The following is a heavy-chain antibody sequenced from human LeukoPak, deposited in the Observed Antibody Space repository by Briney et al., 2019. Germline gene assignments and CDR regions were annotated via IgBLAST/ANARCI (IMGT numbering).Heavy chain of an antibody. D-gene: IGHD6-19*01. V-gene: IGHV4-4*02. CDR3: ARDLAVAGTNYFDF. J-gene: IGHJ4*02. CDR1: GDSISSNEW. CDR2: VFHSGST. Sequence: SETLSLTCSVSGDSISSNEWWSWVRQPPGKGLEWIGEVFHSGSTNFNPSLKSRVTISIDKSKDQFSLEVTSVTAADTAIYYCARDLAVAGTNYFDFWGQGVLVTVSS.